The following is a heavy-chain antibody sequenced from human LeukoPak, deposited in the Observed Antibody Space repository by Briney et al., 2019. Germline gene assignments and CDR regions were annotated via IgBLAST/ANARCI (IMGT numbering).Heavy chain of an antibody. CDR2: IYYSGDT. CDR1: GDSIRGYS. CDR3: ARGLRRRSMIVVPRRAHWFDP. V-gene: IGHV4-59*12. Sequence: PSETLSLTCTVSGDSIRGYSWSWIRQPPGGGLEWIGYIYYSGDTAYNPSLKSRVTISVDTSKNQFSLKLSSVTAADTAVFYCARGLRRRSMIVVPRRAHWFDPWGQGTLVTVSS. J-gene: IGHJ5*02. D-gene: IGHD3-22*01.